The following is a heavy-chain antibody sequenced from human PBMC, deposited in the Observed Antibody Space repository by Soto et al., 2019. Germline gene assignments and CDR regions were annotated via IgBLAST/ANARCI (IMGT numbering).Heavy chain of an antibody. CDR1: GFTFNTFA. Sequence: PGGSLRLSCAASGFTFNTFAMSWVRQAPGKGLEWVSSISSSSSYIYYADSVKGRFAISRDNAKNSLYLQMNSLRAEDTGVYYCARGLRNYYGVDVWGQGTTVTVSS. CDR3: ARGLRNYYGVDV. D-gene: IGHD5-12*01. V-gene: IGHV3-21*01. J-gene: IGHJ6*02. CDR2: ISSSSSYI.